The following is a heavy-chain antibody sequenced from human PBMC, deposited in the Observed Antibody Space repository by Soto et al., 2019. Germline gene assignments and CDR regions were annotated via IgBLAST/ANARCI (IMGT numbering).Heavy chain of an antibody. CDR1: GDYIHVGGYY. J-gene: IGHJ5*02. CDR2: IYYTGKT. Sequence: PSETLSLTCSVSGDYIHVGGYYWTWIRQRPGKGLEWMGYIYYTGKTYYNPSLENRLTMSVDRSKNQFSLRLTSVTAADTAVYFCGRDLTSNANCIDPWGQGTLVTVSS. D-gene: IGHD2-2*01. CDR3: GRDLTSNANCIDP. V-gene: IGHV4-30-4*01.